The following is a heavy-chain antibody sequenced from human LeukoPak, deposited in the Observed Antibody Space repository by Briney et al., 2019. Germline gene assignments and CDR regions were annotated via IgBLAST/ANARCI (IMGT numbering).Heavy chain of an antibody. Sequence: SETLSLTCAVSGGSISSSTNWWSWVRQPPGKGLEWIGEIYHSGGTNYNPSLKSRITISVDKSQNQFSLKVNSLTAADTAVYYCATNGYYCMDVWGKGTTVTVS. CDR3: ATNGYYCMDV. CDR1: GGSISSSTNW. V-gene: IGHV4-4*02. D-gene: IGHD2-8*01. CDR2: IYHSGGT. J-gene: IGHJ6*03.